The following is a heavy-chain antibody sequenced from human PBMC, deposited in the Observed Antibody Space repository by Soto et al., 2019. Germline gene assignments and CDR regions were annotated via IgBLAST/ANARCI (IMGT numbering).Heavy chain of an antibody. CDR3: ARDGKHQVVSTDYYYGMDV. V-gene: IGHV1-69*13. J-gene: IGHJ6*02. CDR2: IIPIFGTA. D-gene: IGHD6-13*01. Sequence: SVKVSCKASGGTFSSYAISWVRQAPGQGLEWMGGIIPIFGTANYAQKFQGRVTITADESTSTAYMELSSLRAEDTAVYSCARDGKHQVVSTDYYYGMDVWGQGTTVTVSS. CDR1: GGTFSSYA.